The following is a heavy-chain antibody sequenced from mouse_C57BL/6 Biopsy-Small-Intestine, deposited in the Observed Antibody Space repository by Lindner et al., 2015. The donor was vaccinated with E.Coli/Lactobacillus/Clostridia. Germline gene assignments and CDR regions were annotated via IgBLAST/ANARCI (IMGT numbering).Heavy chain of an antibody. CDR3: ARLGATMITYYAMDY. J-gene: IGHJ4*01. D-gene: IGHD2-4*01. Sequence: VQLQESGAELVKPGASVKISCKASGYAFSSYWMNWVKQRPGKGLEWIGQIYPGDGDTNYNGKFKGKATLTADKSSSTAYMQLSSLTSEDFAVYFCARLGATMITYYAMDYWGQGTSVTVSS. CDR2: IYPGDGDT. CDR1: GYAFSSYW. V-gene: IGHV1-80*01.